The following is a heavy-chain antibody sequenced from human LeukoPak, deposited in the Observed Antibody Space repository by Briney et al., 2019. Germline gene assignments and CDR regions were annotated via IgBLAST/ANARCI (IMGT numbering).Heavy chain of an antibody. CDR1: GFTFDNYA. J-gene: IGHJ6*02. CDR3: ARDTSFNYGAHAMDV. D-gene: IGHD4/OR15-4a*01. V-gene: IGHV3-23*01. Sequence: LAGGSLRLSCAASGFTFDNYAMNWVRQAPGKGLEWVLGISGSGVNTYYADSVKGRFTTSRDNSKNTLYLQLNSLRGEDTAIYYCARDTSFNYGAHAMDVWGQGTTVTVSS. CDR2: ISGSGVNT.